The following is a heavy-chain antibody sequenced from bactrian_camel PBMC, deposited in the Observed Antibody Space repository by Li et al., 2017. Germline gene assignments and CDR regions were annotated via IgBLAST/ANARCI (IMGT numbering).Heavy chain of an antibody. J-gene: IGHJ6*01. Sequence: QLVESGGGSVQAGGSMRLSCTASHAYTYRAYCMAWFRQAPGKEREGVAVISSDGMTSYAESVKGRFTISRDDASHTLYLQMDSLKPNDTAMYYCAAETTKHCCLLFGYWAQGTQVTVS. V-gene: IGHV3S55*01. CDR1: AYTYRAYC. CDR3: AAETTKHCCLLFGY. CDR2: ISSDGMT.